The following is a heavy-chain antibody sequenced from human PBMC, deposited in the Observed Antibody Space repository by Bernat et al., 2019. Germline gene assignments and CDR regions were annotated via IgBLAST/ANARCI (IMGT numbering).Heavy chain of an antibody. D-gene: IGHD6-19*01. V-gene: IGHV3-23*01. CDR2: ISSSGGNT. CDR3: ASRIAVTGSWRGS. Sequence: EVQLLESGGGLVQPGGSLRLSCAASGFTFSSYAMSWVRQAPGKGLEWVSAISSSGGNTYYADSVKSRFTISRDNTKNSLYLQLNGLRAEDTAVYYCASRIAVTGSWRGSWGQGTLVTVSS. J-gene: IGHJ5*02. CDR1: GFTFSSYA.